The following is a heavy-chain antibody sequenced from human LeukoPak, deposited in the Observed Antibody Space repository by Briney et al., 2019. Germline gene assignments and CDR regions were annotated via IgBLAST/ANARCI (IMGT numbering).Heavy chain of an antibody. Sequence: PGGSLRLSCAASGFTFSVYAMSWVRQAPGKGLEGVSAMSGSGSITYYADSVKGRFTISRDNPKNTLYLQMNSLRDEDTAVYYCANMGPYYFDNWGQGTLVTVSS. D-gene: IGHD1-26*01. CDR2: MSGSGSIT. CDR1: GFTFSVYA. V-gene: IGHV3-23*01. CDR3: ANMGPYYFDN. J-gene: IGHJ4*02.